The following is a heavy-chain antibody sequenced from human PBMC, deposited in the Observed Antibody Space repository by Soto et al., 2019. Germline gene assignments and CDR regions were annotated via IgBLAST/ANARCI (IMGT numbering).Heavy chain of an antibody. CDR1: GGSISSYY. CDR2: IYYSGST. J-gene: IGHJ6*04. Sequence: PSETLSLTCTVSGGSISSYYWSWIRQPPGKGLEWIGYIYYSGSTNYNPSLKSRVTISVDTSKNQFSLKLSSVTAADTAVYYCAADSPDCSSTSCSNLPDVWGKGTTVTVSS. CDR3: AADSPDCSSTSCSNLPDV. D-gene: IGHD2-2*01. V-gene: IGHV4-59*01.